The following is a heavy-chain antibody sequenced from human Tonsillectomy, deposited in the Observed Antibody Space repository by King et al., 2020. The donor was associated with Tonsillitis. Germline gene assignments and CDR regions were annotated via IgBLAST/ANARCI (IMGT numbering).Heavy chain of an antibody. Sequence: VQLVEYGGGLVQPGGSLRLSCAASGFTFSSNSMNWVRQAPGKGLEWVSYISTTSFTAIYYADSVKGRFTISRDNAKNSLYLQMHSLRVEDTAVYYCARGXGHYDFWGQGTLVTVSS. CDR1: GFTFSSNS. D-gene: IGHD3-3*01. CDR3: ARGXGHYDF. CDR2: ISTTSFTAI. V-gene: IGHV3-48*01. J-gene: IGHJ4*02.